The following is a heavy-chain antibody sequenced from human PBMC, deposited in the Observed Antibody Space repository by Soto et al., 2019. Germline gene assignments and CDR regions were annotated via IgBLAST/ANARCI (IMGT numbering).Heavy chain of an antibody. CDR1: GFTFSSYA. CDR3: ARGWNY. V-gene: IGHV3-30-3*01. CDR2: ISYDGSNK. D-gene: IGHD2-15*01. J-gene: IGHJ4*02. Sequence: QVQLVESGGGVVQPGRSLRLSCAASGFTFSSYAMHWVRQAPGKGLEWVAVISYDGSNKYYADSVKGRFTISRDNSKNTLYLQMNRLRAEDTAVYYCARGWNYWGQGTLVTVSS.